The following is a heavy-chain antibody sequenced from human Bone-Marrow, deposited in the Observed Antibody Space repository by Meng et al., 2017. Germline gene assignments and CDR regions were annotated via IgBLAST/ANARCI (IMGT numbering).Heavy chain of an antibody. J-gene: IGHJ1*01. Sequence: VRLQQWGAGLLEPSESLSLTCAVYGGAFSGYYWSWIRQPPRKGLEWIGEINHSVSTNYNPSLKSRVTISVDTSKNQFSMKLSSVTAADTAVYYCARGRSSGWYRPEYFQHWGQGTLVTVSS. V-gene: IGHV4-34*01. D-gene: IGHD6-19*01. CDR2: INHSVST. CDR3: ARGRSSGWYRPEYFQH. CDR1: GGAFSGYY.